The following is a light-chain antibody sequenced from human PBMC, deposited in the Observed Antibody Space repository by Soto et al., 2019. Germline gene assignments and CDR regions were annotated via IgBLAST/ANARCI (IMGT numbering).Light chain of an antibody. CDR2: YAA. CDR3: RQRSNRPLT. V-gene: IGKV3-11*01. CDR1: QSVSSY. Sequence: EIVLTQSPATLSLSPGERATLSCRASQSVSSYLVGYQQKPRRAPSRLIYYAANRATGIIARFSGSGSGTAVTLPTISLVPEEVSVDYCRQRSNRPLTFGGGTKVDIK. J-gene: IGKJ4*01.